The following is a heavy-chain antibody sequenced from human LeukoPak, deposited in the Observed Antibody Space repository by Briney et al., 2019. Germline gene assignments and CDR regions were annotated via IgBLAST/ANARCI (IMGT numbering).Heavy chain of an antibody. Sequence: ASVKVSCMVSGYTLTELSMHWVRQAPGKGLEWMGGFDPEDGETIYAQKFQGRVTMTEDTSTDTAYMELSSLRSEDTAVYYCATTRFAYYYYGMDVWGKGTTVTVSS. D-gene: IGHD3-3*01. J-gene: IGHJ6*04. CDR3: ATTRFAYYYYGMDV. CDR2: FDPEDGET. CDR1: GYTLTELS. V-gene: IGHV1-24*01.